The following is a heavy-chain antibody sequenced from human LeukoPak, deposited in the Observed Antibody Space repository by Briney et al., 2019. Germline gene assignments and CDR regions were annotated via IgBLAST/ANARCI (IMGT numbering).Heavy chain of an antibody. J-gene: IGHJ6*03. Sequence: ASVKVSCKASGYTFTSYYMHWVRQAPGQGLEWMGWMNPNSGTTGYAQKFLGRVTITRNTSISTTYMELSSLRSEDTAVYYCARGRSPGTSMEYYYYMDVWGKGTTVIASS. CDR2: MNPNSGTT. V-gene: IGHV1-8*03. CDR3: ARGRSPGTSMEYYYYMDV. CDR1: GYTFTSYY. D-gene: IGHD1-1*01.